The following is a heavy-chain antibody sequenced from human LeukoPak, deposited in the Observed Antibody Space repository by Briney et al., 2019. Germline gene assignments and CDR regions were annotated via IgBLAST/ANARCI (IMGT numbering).Heavy chain of an antibody. CDR1: GGSISSYY. CDR3: ARGNSSGWYEYYFDY. Sequence: SETLSLTCTVSGGSISSYYWSWIRQPPGKGLEWIGYIYYSGSTNYNPSLKSRVTISVDTSKNKFSLKLSSVTAADTAVYYCARGNSSGWYEYYFDYWGQGTLVTVSS. J-gene: IGHJ4*02. CDR2: IYYSGST. V-gene: IGHV4-59*01. D-gene: IGHD6-19*01.